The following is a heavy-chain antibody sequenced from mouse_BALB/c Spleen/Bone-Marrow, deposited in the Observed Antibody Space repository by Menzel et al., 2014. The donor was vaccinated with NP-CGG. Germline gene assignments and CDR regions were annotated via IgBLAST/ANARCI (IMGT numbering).Heavy chain of an antibody. Sequence: QVQLQQPGPELVKPGASVRISCKASGYTFTSYYIHWVKQRPGQGLEWIGWIYPGNVNTKYNEKFKGKATLTADKSSSTAYIQHSSLTSEDSAFYFGTRSPGSSPAWFAYWGQGTLVTVSA. CDR2: IYPGNVNT. CDR3: TRSPGSSPAWFAY. D-gene: IGHD1-1*01. J-gene: IGHJ3*01. CDR1: GYTFTSYY. V-gene: IGHV1S56*01.